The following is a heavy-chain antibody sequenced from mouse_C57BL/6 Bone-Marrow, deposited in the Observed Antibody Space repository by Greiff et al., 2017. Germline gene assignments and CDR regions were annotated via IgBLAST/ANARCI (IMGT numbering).Heavy chain of an antibody. Sequence: QVQLQQSGAELVKPGASVKLSCKASGYTFTSYGISWVKQRTGQGLEWIGEIYPRSGNTYYNEKFKGKATLTADKSSSTAYMELRSLTSEDSAVYFCARGWFLFAYWGQGTLVTVSA. CDR2: IYPRSGNT. CDR1: GYTFTSYG. D-gene: IGHD2-3*01. V-gene: IGHV1-81*01. CDR3: ARGWFLFAY. J-gene: IGHJ3*01.